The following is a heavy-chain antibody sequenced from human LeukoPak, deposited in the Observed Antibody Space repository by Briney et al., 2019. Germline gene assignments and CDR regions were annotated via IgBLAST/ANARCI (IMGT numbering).Heavy chain of an antibody. CDR3: ARNSIDFWSGYFYDMDV. V-gene: IGHV4-38-2*02. J-gene: IGHJ6*03. Sequence: SETLSLTCTVSGYSISSGYYCGWIRQPPGKGLEWIGSIYHSGSTYYNPSLKSRVTISVDTSKNQFSLKLSSVTAAGTAVYYYARNSIDFWSGYFYDMDVWGKGTTVTVSS. CDR1: GYSISSGYY. CDR2: IYHSGST. D-gene: IGHD3-3*01.